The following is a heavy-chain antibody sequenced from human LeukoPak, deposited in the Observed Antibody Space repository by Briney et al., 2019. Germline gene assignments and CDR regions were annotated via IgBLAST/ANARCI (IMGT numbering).Heavy chain of an antibody. J-gene: IGHJ4*02. V-gene: IGHV3-15*01. D-gene: IGHD3-22*01. CDR3: SYYYDTSGYVDY. CDR1: GFTFSNAW. Sequence: PGGSLRLSCAASGFTFSNAWMNWVRQAPGKGLEWVGRIKSKTDGGITDYAAPVKGRFTISRDDSKNTLYLQMNSLKTEDTAVYYCSYYYDTSGYVDYWGQGTLVTVSS. CDR2: IKSKTDGGIT.